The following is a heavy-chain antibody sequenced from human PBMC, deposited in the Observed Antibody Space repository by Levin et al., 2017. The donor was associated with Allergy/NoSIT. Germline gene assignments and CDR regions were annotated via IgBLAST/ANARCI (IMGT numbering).Heavy chain of an antibody. V-gene: IGHV6-1*01. D-gene: IGHD6-19*01. J-gene: IGHJ3*02. CDR3: ARAHVIAVANSDDAFDI. Sequence: SSQTLSLTCAISGDSVSSNSAAWHWIRQSPSRGLEWLGRTYYRSKWYNDYAVSVKSRITINPDTSKNQFSLQLNSVTPEDTAVYYCARAHVIAVANSDDAFDIWGQGTMVTVSS. CDR1: GDSVSSNSAA. CDR2: TYYRSKWYN.